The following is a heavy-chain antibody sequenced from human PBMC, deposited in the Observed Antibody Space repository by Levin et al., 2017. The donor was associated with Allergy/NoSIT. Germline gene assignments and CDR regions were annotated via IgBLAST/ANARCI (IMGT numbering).Heavy chain of an antibody. CDR2: IRSKAYGGTT. CDR1: GFTFGDYA. CDR3: TRLDDYGGNTERWYFDL. D-gene: IGHD4-23*01. Sequence: GESLKISCTASGFTFGDYAMSWFRQAPGKGLEWVGFIRSKAYGGTTEYAASVKGRFTISRDDSKSIAYLQMNSLKTEDTAVYYCTRLDDYGGNTERWYFDLWGRGTLVTVSS. V-gene: IGHV3-49*03. J-gene: IGHJ2*01.